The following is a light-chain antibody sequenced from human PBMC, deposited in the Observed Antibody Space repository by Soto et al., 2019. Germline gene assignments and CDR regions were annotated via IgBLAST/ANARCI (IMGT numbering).Light chain of an antibody. V-gene: IGLV2-14*01. CDR3: SSYISSSTLYV. CDR2: DVS. J-gene: IGLJ1*01. CDR1: SSDVGGYNY. Sequence: QSALTQPASVSGSPGQSITISCTGTSSDVGGYNYVSWYQQHPGKAPKLMIYDVSNRPSGVSNRFSGSKSGNTASLTISGLQAEDEADYYCSSYISSSTLYVFGTGTKLTV.